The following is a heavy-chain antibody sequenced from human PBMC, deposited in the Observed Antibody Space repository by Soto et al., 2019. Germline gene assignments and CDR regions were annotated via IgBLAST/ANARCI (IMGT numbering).Heavy chain of an antibody. CDR1: GFTFSSYW. V-gene: IGHV3-74*01. Sequence: GGSLRLSCAASGFTFSSYWMHWVRQAPGKGLVWVSRINSDGSSTNNADSVKGRFTISRDNAKNTLYLQMNSLRAEDTAVYYCARDLSGYDLDFDLGGQGTLVTVSS. CDR3: ARDLSGYDLDFDL. CDR2: INSDGSST. J-gene: IGHJ4*02. D-gene: IGHD5-12*01.